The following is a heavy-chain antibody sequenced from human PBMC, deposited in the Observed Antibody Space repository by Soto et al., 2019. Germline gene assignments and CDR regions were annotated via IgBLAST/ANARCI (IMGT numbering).Heavy chain of an antibody. J-gene: IGHJ4*02. Sequence: EVQLVESGGGLVQPGGSLRLSCAASGFSFNDHFMDWVRQAPGKGLQWVCRTRNKANSYTTEYAASVKGRFTVSRDDSKNLVYLQMNSLKIEDTAVYFCARDKLGGGFDYWGQGTLVTVSS. CDR1: GFSFNDHF. CDR2: TRNKANSYTT. D-gene: IGHD1-26*01. CDR3: ARDKLGGGFDY. V-gene: IGHV3-72*01.